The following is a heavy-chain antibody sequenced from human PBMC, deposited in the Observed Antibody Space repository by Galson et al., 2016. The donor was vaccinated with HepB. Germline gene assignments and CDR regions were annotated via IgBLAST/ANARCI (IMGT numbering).Heavy chain of an antibody. D-gene: IGHD6-19*01. V-gene: IGHV3-7*01. CDR1: GFTFRSYW. CDR3: ARRRDTQRRIAGWGWGMDV. CDR2: INRDGSEK. J-gene: IGHJ6*02. Sequence: SLRLSCAASGFTFRSYWMSWVRQAPGKGLEWVANINRDGSEKYSVDSVKGRFTISRDNGKNSLYLQMSSLRVEDAGVYYCARRRDTQRRIAGWGWGMDVWGQGTTVTVS.